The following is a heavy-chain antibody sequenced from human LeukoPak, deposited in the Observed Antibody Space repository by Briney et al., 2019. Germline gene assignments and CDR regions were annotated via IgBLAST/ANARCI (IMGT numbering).Heavy chain of an antibody. Sequence: GGSLRLSCAASGFTFSSYGMHWVRQAPGKGLEWVSYISSSGSTIYYADSVKGRFTISRDNAKNSLYLQMNSLRAEDTAVYYCARGWGTGTTGPDYWGQGTLVTVSS. CDR2: ISSSGSTI. V-gene: IGHV3-48*04. CDR3: ARGWGTGTTGPDY. CDR1: GFTFSSYG. J-gene: IGHJ4*02. D-gene: IGHD1-1*01.